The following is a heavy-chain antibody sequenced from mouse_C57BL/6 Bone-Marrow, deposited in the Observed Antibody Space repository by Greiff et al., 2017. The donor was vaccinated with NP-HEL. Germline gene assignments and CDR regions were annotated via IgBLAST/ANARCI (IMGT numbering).Heavy chain of an antibody. Sequence: VQLQQSGAELVRPGASVTLSCKASGYTFTDYEMHWVKQTPVHGLEWIGAIDPETGGTAYNQKFKGKAILTADKSSSTAYMELRSLTSEDSAVYYCTSRAYYSNYPFAYWGQGTLVTVSA. CDR1: GYTFTDYE. CDR2: IDPETGGT. D-gene: IGHD2-5*01. CDR3: TSRAYYSNYPFAY. J-gene: IGHJ3*01. V-gene: IGHV1-15*01.